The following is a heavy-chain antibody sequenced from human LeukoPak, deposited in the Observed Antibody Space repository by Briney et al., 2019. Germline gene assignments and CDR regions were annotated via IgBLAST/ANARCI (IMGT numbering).Heavy chain of an antibody. V-gene: IGHV3-23*01. Sequence: PGGSLRLSCAASGFTFSTYAMSWVRQAPGKGLEWVSGIRGSGGSTYYADSVKGRFTISTDNSKNMLYLQMNNLRAEDTAVYYCARGLFNSGSYYNFFDYWAQGTLVTVSS. CDR3: ARGLFNSGSYYNFFDY. CDR1: GFTFSTYA. D-gene: IGHD3-10*01. J-gene: IGHJ4*02. CDR2: IRGSGGST.